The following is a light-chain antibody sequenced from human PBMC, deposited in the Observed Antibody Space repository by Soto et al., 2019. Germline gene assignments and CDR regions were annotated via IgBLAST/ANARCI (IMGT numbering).Light chain of an antibody. CDR2: LETGGSY. J-gene: IGLJ2*01. Sequence: QPVLPKSSSASASLGSSVKLTCTLSSGHSSYIIAWHQQQPVNAPRYLMKLETGGSYNKGSGVSDPFSGSSSGADRHLAISNLQFADEADDYCATWDSNILVLGGGTKVTVL. CDR3: ATWDSNILV. V-gene: IGLV4-60*02. CDR1: SGHSSYI.